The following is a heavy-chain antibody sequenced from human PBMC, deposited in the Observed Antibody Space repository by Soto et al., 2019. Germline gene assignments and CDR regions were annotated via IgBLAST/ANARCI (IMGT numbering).Heavy chain of an antibody. CDR3: ARDSPLLSGGMDV. J-gene: IGHJ6*02. CDR2: ISYDGSNK. D-gene: IGHD3-10*01. V-gene: IGHV3-30-3*01. Sequence: GGSLRLSCAASGFTFSSYAMHWVRQAPGKGLEWVAVISYDGSNKYYADSVKGRFTISRDNSKNTLYLQMNSLRAEDTAVYYCARDSPLLSGGMDVWGQGTTVTVSS. CDR1: GFTFSSYA.